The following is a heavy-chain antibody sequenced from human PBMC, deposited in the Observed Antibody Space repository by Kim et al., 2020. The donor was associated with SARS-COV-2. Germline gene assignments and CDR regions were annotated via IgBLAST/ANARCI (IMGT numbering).Heavy chain of an antibody. Sequence: SVKVSCKASGFTFTSSAVQWVRQARGQRLEWIGWIVVGSGNTNYAQKFQERVTITRDMSTSTAYMELSSLRSEDTAVYYCAARGEQQPGKYYYGMDVWGQGTTVTVSS. CDR3: AARGEQQPGKYYYGMDV. CDR2: IVVGSGNT. D-gene: IGHD6-13*01. J-gene: IGHJ6*02. CDR1: GFTFTSSA. V-gene: IGHV1-58*01.